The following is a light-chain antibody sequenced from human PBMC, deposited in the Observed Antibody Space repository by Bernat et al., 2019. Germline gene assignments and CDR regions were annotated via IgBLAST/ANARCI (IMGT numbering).Light chain of an antibody. CDR3: SAWDDSLTSHV. V-gene: IGLV1-44*01. Sequence: QSVLTQPPSASGTPGQRVTISWSGRSSNIGSNTVNWYQQLPGTAPKLLMYNNNQRPSGVPDRFSASKSGTSASLAISGLQSEDEADYYCSAWDDSLTSHVCGTGTKVTVL. CDR1: SSNIGSNT. J-gene: IGLJ1*01. CDR2: NNN.